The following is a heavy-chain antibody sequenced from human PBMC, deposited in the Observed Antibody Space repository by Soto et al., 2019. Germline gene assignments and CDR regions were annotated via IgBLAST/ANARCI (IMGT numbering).Heavy chain of an antibody. D-gene: IGHD2-15*01. Sequence: SETLSLTCAVYGGSFSGYYWSWIRQPPGKGLEWIGEINHSGSTNYNPSLKSRVTISVDTSKNQFSLKLSSVTAADTAVYYCARGHPVVAAKKPIYAGIYYMDVWGKGTTVTVSS. V-gene: IGHV4-34*01. CDR3: ARGHPVVAAKKPIYAGIYYMDV. J-gene: IGHJ6*03. CDR2: INHSGST. CDR1: GGSFSGYY.